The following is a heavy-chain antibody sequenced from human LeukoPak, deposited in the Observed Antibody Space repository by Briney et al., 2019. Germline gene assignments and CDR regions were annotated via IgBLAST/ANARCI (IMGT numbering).Heavy chain of an antibody. CDR2: IYYSGST. D-gene: IGHD3-10*01. Sequence: PSETLSLTCTVSGGSISSGDYYWSWIRQPPGKGLEWIGYIYYSGSTYYNPSLKSRVTISVDTSKNQFSLKVSSVTAADTAVYYCARVDYSEAAFDIWGQGTMVTVSS. J-gene: IGHJ3*02. CDR3: ARVDYSEAAFDI. V-gene: IGHV4-30-4*08. CDR1: GGSISSGDYY.